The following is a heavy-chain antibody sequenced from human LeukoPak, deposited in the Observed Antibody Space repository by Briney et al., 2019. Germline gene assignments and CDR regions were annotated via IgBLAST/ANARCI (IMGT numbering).Heavy chain of an antibody. J-gene: IGHJ3*02. CDR2: IYYSGST. Sequence: SETLSLTCTVSGGSISSYYWSWIRQPPGKGLEWIGYIYYSGSTDYNPSLKSRVTISVDTSKNQFSLKLSSVTAADTAVYYCARAQYYDSSGYYYSAFDIWGQGTMVTVSS. CDR3: ARAQYYDSSGYYYSAFDI. V-gene: IGHV4-59*01. CDR1: GGSISSYY. D-gene: IGHD3-22*01.